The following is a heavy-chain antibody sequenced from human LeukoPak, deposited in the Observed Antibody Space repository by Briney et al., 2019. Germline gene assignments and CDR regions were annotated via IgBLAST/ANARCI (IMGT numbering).Heavy chain of an antibody. D-gene: IGHD4-23*01. V-gene: IGHV3-11*01. CDR3: ARRDYGGNSDY. J-gene: IGHJ4*02. CDR1: GFTFSDYY. Sequence: NSGGSLRLPCAASGFTFSDYYMSWIRQAPGKGLEWVSYISSSGSTIYYADSVKGRFTISRDNAENSLYLQMNSLRAEDTAVYYCARRDYGGNSDYWGQGTLVTVSS. CDR2: ISSSGSTI.